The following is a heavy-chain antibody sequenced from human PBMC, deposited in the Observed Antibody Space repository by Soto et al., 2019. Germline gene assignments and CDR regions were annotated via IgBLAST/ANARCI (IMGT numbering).Heavy chain of an antibody. CDR3: ARGNYSKVYYYYYYYLAV. J-gene: IGHJ6*03. Sequence: ASVKVSCKASGYTFTSYDINWVRQATGQGLEWMGWMNPNSGNTGYAQKFQGRVTMTRSTSISTAYMELSSLRSEDTAVYYCARGNYSKVYYYYYYYLAVWGKGTTVTVSS. CDR2: MNPNSGNT. V-gene: IGHV1-8*01. D-gene: IGHD4-4*01. CDR1: GYTFTSYD.